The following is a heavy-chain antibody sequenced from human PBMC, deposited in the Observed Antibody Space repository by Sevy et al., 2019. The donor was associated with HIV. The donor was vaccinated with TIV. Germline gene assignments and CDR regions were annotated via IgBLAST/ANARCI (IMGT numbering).Heavy chain of an antibody. D-gene: IGHD2-8*01. CDR3: AREGCTKPHDY. V-gene: IGHV3-23*01. J-gene: IGHJ4*02. CDR1: GFTFSKYS. Sequence: GGSLRLSCAASGFTFSKYSMSWDRQPPGKGLEWVSTLSFGCGEINYADSVKGRFTMSRDNSKSSVYLQMNNLRPEGTAVYYCAREGCTKPHDYWGQGTLVTVSS. CDR2: LSFGCGEI.